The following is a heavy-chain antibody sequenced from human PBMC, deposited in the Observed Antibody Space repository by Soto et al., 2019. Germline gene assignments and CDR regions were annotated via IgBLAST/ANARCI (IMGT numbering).Heavy chain of an antibody. CDR1: GGTFSSYA. D-gene: IGHD3-9*01. CDR2: IIPIFGTA. Sequence: ASVKVSCKASGGTFSSYAISWVRQAPGQGLEWMGGIIPIFGTANYAQKFQGRVTITADESTSTAYMELSSLRSEDTAVYYCASAPGSRIDILTGYYSPRPLDYWGQGTLVTVSS. J-gene: IGHJ4*02. CDR3: ASAPGSRIDILTGYYSPRPLDY. V-gene: IGHV1-69*13.